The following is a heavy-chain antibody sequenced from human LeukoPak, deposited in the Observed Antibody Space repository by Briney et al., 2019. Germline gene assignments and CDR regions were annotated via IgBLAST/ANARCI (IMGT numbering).Heavy chain of an antibody. D-gene: IGHD1-26*01. CDR1: GFTFSSYS. CDR3: ARVGATEWVDY. V-gene: IGHV3-48*01. J-gene: IGHJ4*02. CDR2: ISSSRSAI. Sequence: GGSLRLSCAASGFTFSSYSMNWVRQAPGKGLEWLSYISSSRSAIYYADSVKGRFTISRDNAKKSLYLQMNSLRAEDTAVYYCARVGATEWVDYWGQGTLVTVSS.